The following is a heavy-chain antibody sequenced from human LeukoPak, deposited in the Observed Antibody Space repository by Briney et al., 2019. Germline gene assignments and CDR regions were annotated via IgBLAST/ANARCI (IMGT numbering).Heavy chain of an antibody. J-gene: IGHJ3*02. D-gene: IGHD2-21*01. V-gene: IGHV3-64*01. Sequence: GGSLRLSCAASGFTFSSYAMHWVRQAPGKGLEYVSAISSNGGSTYYANSVKGRFTISRDNSKNTLYLQMGSLRAEDMAVYYCARELRGAFDIWGQGTMVTVSS. CDR3: ARELRGAFDI. CDR2: ISSNGGST. CDR1: GFTFSSYA.